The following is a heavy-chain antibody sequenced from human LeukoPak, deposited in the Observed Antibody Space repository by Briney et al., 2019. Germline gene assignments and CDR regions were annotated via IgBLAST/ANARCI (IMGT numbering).Heavy chain of an antibody. V-gene: IGHV4-59*12. CDR2: IYYSGST. D-gene: IGHD3-10*01. J-gene: IGHJ5*02. Sequence: SETLSLTCTVSGGSISSYYWSWIRQPPGKGLEWIGYIYYSGSTYYNPSLKSRVTISVDTSKNQFSLKLSSVTAADTAVYYCARSRGNWFDPWGQGTLVTVSS. CDR3: ARSRGNWFDP. CDR1: GGSISSYY.